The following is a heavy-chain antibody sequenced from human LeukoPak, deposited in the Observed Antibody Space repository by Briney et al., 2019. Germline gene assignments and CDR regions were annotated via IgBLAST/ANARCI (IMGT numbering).Heavy chain of an antibody. CDR1: GYTFTDYY. V-gene: IGHV1-2*02. CDR2: INPNSVDT. J-gene: IGHJ4*02. Sequence: GASVKVSCKASGYTFTDYYVHWVRQAPGQGLEWMGWINPNSVDTSYAQKFRGRVIMTRDTSINTAYVVLSGLKSDDTAVYYCARPLTGTSWYYLDYWGQGTLVTVSS. D-gene: IGHD1-7*01. CDR3: ARPLTGTSWYYLDY.